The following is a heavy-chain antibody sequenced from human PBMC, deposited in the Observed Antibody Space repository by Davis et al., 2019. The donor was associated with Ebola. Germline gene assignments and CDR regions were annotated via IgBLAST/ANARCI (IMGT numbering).Heavy chain of an antibody. CDR3: AQPSRDRPHLVGGYFDY. V-gene: IGHV3-23*01. CDR2: IRGRGGIT. Sequence: PGGSLRLSCSASAFPFTTYAMRWIRHTPETDREWVAAIRGRGGITYEGDSVRGRFTISKDNSASTLYLQMNSLRAEETAVYYWAQPSRDRPHLVGGYFDYWGQGTLVTVSS. CDR1: AFPFTTYA. J-gene: IGHJ4*02. D-gene: IGHD6-13*01.